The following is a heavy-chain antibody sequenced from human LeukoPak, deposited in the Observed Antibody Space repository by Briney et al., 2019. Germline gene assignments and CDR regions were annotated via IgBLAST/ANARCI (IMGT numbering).Heavy chain of an antibody. J-gene: IGHJ4*02. D-gene: IGHD3-3*01. V-gene: IGHV4-34*01. CDR1: SGSFSGYY. CDR3: SRANYDFWSGDYSPNDY. Sequence: SETVSLTCAVYSGSFSGYYWSWIRQPPGKGLEWIGEINHSGSTNYYPSLKSRVTFSVDTSKNQFSLKLSSVTVADTAMYDYSRANYDFWSGDYSPNDYWGQGTLVTVSS. CDR2: INHSGST.